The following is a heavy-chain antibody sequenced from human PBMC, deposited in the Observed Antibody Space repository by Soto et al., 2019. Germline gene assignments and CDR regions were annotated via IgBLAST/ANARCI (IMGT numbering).Heavy chain of an antibody. CDR1: GYTFTSYD. Sequence: ASVKVSCKASGYTFTSYDINWVRQATGQGLEWMGWMNPNSGNTGYAQKFQGRVTMTRNTSISTAYMELSSLRSEDAAVYYCARFPDFWSGYNYYYYGMDVRRQGTTVTVSS. J-gene: IGHJ6*02. V-gene: IGHV1-8*01. CDR2: MNPNSGNT. CDR3: ARFPDFWSGYNYYYYGMDV. D-gene: IGHD3-3*01.